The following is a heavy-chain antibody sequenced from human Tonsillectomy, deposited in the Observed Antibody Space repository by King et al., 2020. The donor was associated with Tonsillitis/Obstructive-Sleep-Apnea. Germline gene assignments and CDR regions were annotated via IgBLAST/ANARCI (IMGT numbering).Heavy chain of an antibody. CDR3: ARAPRRRSSAIMYY. V-gene: IGHV1-69*01. Sequence: QLVQSGAEVKKPGSSVKVSCKASVGTFSSYAISWVRQAPGQGLEWMGGIIPIFGTANYAQKFQGRVTITADESTSTAYMELSSLRSEDTAVYYCARAPRRRSSAIMYYWGQGTLVTVSS. CDR1: VGTFSSYA. J-gene: IGHJ4*02. D-gene: IGHD1-26*01. CDR2: IIPIFGTA.